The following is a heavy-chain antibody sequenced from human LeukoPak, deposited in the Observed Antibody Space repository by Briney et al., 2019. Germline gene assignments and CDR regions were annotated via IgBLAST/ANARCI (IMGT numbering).Heavy chain of an antibody. Sequence: GGSLRLSCAASGFTFSSYGMHWVRQAPGKGLEWVAVIWYDGSNKYYADSVKGRFTISRDNSKNTLYLQMNSLRAEDTAVYYCARELEGYCSGGSCYGGDYYYGMDVWGQGTTVTVSS. CDR3: ARELEGYCSGGSCYGGDYYYGMDV. CDR1: GFTFSSYG. D-gene: IGHD2-15*01. CDR2: IWYDGSNK. J-gene: IGHJ6*02. V-gene: IGHV3-33*01.